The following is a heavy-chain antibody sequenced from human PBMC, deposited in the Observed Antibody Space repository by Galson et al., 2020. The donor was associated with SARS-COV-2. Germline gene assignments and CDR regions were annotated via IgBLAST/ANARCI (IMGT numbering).Heavy chain of an antibody. D-gene: IGHD2-2*01. Sequence: GESLKISCAVPGFTFSNYSMNWVRQAPGKGLEWVSYISSTSNTIYYADSVKGRFTISRDNAKNSLYLQMNSLRAEDKAVYYCASYCSSSSCYKGANDYWGQGTLVTVSS. CDR3: ASYCSSSSCYKGANDY. V-gene: IGHV3-48*01. CDR2: ISSTSNTI. CDR1: GFTFSNYS. J-gene: IGHJ4*02.